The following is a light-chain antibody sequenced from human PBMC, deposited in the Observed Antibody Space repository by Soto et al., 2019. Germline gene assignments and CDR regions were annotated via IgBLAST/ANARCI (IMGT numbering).Light chain of an antibody. V-gene: IGKV1-6*01. CDR2: AAS. Sequence: IQMTQSPSSLSASVGDRVTIACRASQGISTYLNWYQQKPGKAPKLLIYAASSLQSGVPSRFSGSGSGTDFTLTISSLQPEDFATYYCLQDYNYPWTFGQGTKVDIK. J-gene: IGKJ1*01. CDR3: LQDYNYPWT. CDR1: QGISTY.